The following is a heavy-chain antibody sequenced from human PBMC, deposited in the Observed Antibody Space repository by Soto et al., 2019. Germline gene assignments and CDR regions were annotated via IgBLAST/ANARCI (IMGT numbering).Heavy chain of an antibody. D-gene: IGHD2-8*01. J-gene: IGHJ4*02. Sequence: QVQLVQSGTEVKKPGASVRISCKASGYTFTTYYMHWVRQAPGQGLEWMGIINPSSGRTNFAQKFQGRVTMTRDTSTSTFYMELSSLRFEDTALYYCARDLSGRDGQCKWGQGTLVTVSS. CDR2: INPSSGRT. CDR1: GYTFTTYY. CDR3: ARDLSGRDGQCK. V-gene: IGHV1-46*01.